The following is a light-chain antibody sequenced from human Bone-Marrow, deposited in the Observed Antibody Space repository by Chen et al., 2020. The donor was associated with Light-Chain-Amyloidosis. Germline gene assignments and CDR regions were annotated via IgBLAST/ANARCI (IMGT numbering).Light chain of an antibody. CDR2: AVI. V-gene: IGLV2-14*01. CDR3: SSFTSSSSYV. Sequence: QSALTQPASVSGSPGQSITISCTGTSGDVGTYNYVSWYQQHPGKAPKVMIYAVIKRPSGVSNRFSGSKSGNTASLTISGLQAEDEADYYCSSFTSSSSYVFGPGTKVTVL. J-gene: IGLJ1*01. CDR1: SGDVGTYNY.